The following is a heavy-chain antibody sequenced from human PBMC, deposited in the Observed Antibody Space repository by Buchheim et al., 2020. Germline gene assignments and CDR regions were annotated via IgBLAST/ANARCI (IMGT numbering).Heavy chain of an antibody. V-gene: IGHV3-30*18. Sequence: QVQLVESGGGVVQPGRSLRLSCAASGFTFSSYGMHWVRQAPGKGLEWVAVISYDGSNKYYADSVKGRFTISRDNSKTTLYLQMNSLRAEDTAVYYCAKTHGRWLQGSSWGQGTL. D-gene: IGHD5-24*01. J-gene: IGHJ4*02. CDR2: ISYDGSNK. CDR1: GFTFSSYG. CDR3: AKTHGRWLQGSS.